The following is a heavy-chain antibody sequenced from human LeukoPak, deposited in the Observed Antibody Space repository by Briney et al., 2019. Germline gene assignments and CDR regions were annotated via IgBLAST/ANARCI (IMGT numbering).Heavy chain of an antibody. J-gene: IGHJ4*02. Sequence: SETLSLTCTVSGGSISSSSYYWGWFRQPPGKGLEWIGEINHSGSTNYNPSLKSRVTISVDTSKNQFSLKLSSVTAADTAVYYCARGGGTYDSSQYYFDYWGQGTLVTVSS. V-gene: IGHV4-39*07. CDR3: ARGGGTYDSSQYYFDY. CDR1: GGSISSSSYY. CDR2: INHSGST. D-gene: IGHD3-22*01.